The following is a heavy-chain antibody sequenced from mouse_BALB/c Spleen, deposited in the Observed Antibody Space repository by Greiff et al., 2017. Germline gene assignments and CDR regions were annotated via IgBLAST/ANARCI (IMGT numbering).Heavy chain of an antibody. V-gene: IGHV5-6-5*01. Sequence: EVQVVESGGGLVKPGGSLKLSCAASGFTFSSYAMSWVRQTPEKRLEWVASISSGGSTYYPDSVKGRFTISRDNARNILYLQMSSLRSEDTAMYYCARTDYYYGSSWYFDVWGAGTTVTVSS. CDR3: ARTDYYYGSSWYFDV. CDR1: GFTFSSYA. D-gene: IGHD1-1*01. CDR2: ISSGGST. J-gene: IGHJ1*01.